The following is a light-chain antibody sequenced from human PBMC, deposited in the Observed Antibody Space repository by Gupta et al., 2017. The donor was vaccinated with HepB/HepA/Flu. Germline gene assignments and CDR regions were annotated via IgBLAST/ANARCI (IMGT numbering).Light chain of an antibody. V-gene: IGLV2-23*02. CDR3: CSYAGSSPYV. J-gene: IGLJ1*01. Sequence: QSALTQPASVSGSPGQSITISCTGTSSDVGGYNLVSWSQRHPGKAPKLMIYEVSKRPAGVSNRFSGSKSGNTASLTISGLQAEDEADYYCCSYAGSSPYVFGTGTKVTVL. CDR2: EVS. CDR1: SSDVGGYNL.